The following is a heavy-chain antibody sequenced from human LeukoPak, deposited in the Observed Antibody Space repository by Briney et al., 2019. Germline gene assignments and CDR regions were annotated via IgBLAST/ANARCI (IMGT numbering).Heavy chain of an antibody. CDR1: GGTFSSYA. Sequence: ASVKVSCKASGGTFSSYAISWVRQAPGQGLEWMGGIIPIFGTANYALKFQGRVTITAGESTSTAYMELSSLRSEDTAVYYCASKGGDYGDYVMIHYGMDVWGQGTTVTVSS. D-gene: IGHD4-17*01. V-gene: IGHV1-69*13. CDR3: ASKGGDYGDYVMIHYGMDV. J-gene: IGHJ6*02. CDR2: IIPIFGTA.